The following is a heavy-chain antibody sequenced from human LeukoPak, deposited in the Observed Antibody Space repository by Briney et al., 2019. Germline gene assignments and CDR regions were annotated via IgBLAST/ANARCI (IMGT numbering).Heavy chain of an antibody. D-gene: IGHD4-17*01. Sequence: GGSLRLSCAASGFTLSTYDMHWVRQGLGEGLEWVAAVGTSGHTFYPDSVKGQFTISRENARNSVYLQMNSLRAGDTAVYYCVRSFYGDHPYWGQGTLVTVSS. CDR1: GFTLSTYD. J-gene: IGHJ4*02. CDR2: VGTSGHT. V-gene: IGHV3-13*01. CDR3: VRSFYGDHPY.